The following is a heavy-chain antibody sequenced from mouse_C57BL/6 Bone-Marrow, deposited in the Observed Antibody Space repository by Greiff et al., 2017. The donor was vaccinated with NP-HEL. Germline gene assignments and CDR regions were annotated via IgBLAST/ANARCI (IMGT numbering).Heavy chain of an antibody. V-gene: IGHV3-2*02. CDR3: TRGRSY. Sequence: EVQLQESGPGLVKPSQSLSLTCTVTGYSITSDYAWNWIRQFPENKLEWVGYITYSGSTSYHQSLKSRVSITRDTSKNQFFLQLSSVTSEDTATYYCTRGRSYGGQGTLVTVSA. J-gene: IGHJ3*01. CDR1: GYSITSDYA. CDR2: ITYSGST.